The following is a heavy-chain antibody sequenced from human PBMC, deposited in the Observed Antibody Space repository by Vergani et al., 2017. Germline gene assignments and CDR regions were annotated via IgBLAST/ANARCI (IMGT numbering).Heavy chain of an antibody. D-gene: IGHD3-9*01. V-gene: IGHV1-46*01. CDR1: AYTFSNYY. J-gene: IGHJ4*02. Sequence: QVQVVQSGAEVKKSGASVKVSCKTSAYTFSNYYMHWVRQAPGQGLEWMGIINPSGGHTNYAQEFQGRVTMTRDTSTSTVYMELSSLRSEDTAIYYCARGDYGILTGYRYWGQGTLVTVS. CDR2: INPSGGHT. CDR3: ARGDYGILTGYRY.